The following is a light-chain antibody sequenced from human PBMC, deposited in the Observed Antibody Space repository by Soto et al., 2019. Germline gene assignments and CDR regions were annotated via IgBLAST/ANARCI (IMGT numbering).Light chain of an antibody. Sequence: QSALTQPASVSGSHGQSITISCTGSSSDVGGYDYVSWFQQHPGKAPKLIIYDVGNRPSGISNRFSGSKSGNTASLTISGLKAEDEADYYCSSYTGGSTVVFGGGTKLTVL. CDR1: SSDVGGYDY. J-gene: IGLJ2*01. CDR2: DVG. CDR3: SSYTGGSTVV. V-gene: IGLV2-14*01.